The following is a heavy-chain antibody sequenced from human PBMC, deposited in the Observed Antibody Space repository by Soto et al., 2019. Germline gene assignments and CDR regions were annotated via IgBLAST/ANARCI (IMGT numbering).Heavy chain of an antibody. Sequence: QLQLQESGPGLVKPSETLSLTCTVSGGSISSSSYYWGWIRQPPGKGLEWIGSIYYSGSTYYNPSLKSRVTISVDKSQNQFSLKLKSVAPAEPGLYYRGRQENSGYDDEGGDWFDPRGQGTLVTVS. J-gene: IGHJ5*01. V-gene: IGHV4-39*01. CDR2: IYYSGST. CDR1: GGSISSSSYY. D-gene: IGHD5-12*01. CDR3: GRQENSGYDDEGGDWFDP.